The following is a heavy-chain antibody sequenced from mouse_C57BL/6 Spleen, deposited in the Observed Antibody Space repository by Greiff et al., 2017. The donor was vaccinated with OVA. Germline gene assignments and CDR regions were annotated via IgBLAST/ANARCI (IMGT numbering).Heavy chain of an antibody. V-gene: IGHV1-53*01. D-gene: IGHD1-1*01. CDR3: AFITTVVRGYFDV. J-gene: IGHJ1*03. Sequence: VQLQQSGTELVKPGASVKLSCKASGYTFTSYWMHWVKQRPGQGLEWIGNINPSNGGTNYNEKFKSKATLTVDKSSSTAYMQLSSLTFEDSAVYYCAFITTVVRGYFDVWGTGTTVTVSS. CDR2: INPSNGGT. CDR1: GYTFTSYW.